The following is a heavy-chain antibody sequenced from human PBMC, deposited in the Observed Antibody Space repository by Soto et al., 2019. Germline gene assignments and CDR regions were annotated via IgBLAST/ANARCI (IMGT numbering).Heavy chain of an antibody. V-gene: IGHV3-23*01. CDR3: AKGREAGYYTFDY. CDR1: GFTFSSFA. CDR2: ISGSGEST. D-gene: IGHD3-3*01. Sequence: GGSLRLSCAASGFTFSSFAMSWVRQAPGKGLEWVSSISGSGESTYHADSVKGRLSISRDNSKNTLYLQMNCLRAEDTAVYYGAKGREAGYYTFDYWGQGTTVAIYS. J-gene: IGHJ4*02.